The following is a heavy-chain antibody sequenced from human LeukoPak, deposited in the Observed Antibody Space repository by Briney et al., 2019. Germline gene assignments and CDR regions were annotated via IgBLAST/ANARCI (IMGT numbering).Heavy chain of an antibody. J-gene: IGHJ5*02. CDR2: IYYSGST. V-gene: IGHV4-59*01. CDR1: GGSISSYY. Sequence: PSETLSLTCTVSGGSISSYYWSWIRQPPGKGLEWIGYIYYSGSTNYNPSLKSRVTISVDTSKNQFSLKLSSVTAADTAVYYCARVTPSLYIWFDPWGQGTLVTVSS. CDR3: ARVTPSLYIWFDP.